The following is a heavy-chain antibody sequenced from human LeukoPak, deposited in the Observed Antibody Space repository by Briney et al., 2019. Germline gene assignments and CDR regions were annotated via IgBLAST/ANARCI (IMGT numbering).Heavy chain of an antibody. J-gene: IGHJ4*02. CDR1: GLSVSTDGMS. V-gene: IGHV2-70*11. CDR3: ARILRCGGDCSYLDY. Sequence: SGPTLVNPTQTLXLTCTFYGLSVSTDGMSGSWLRQPPGKALEWLARIDWDGDEYYSTSLKTRLTTSKGTSKNQVVLTMTNMDTRDTGTYYCARILRCGGDCSYLDYWGQGTLVTVSS. D-gene: IGHD2-21*02. CDR2: IDWDGDE.